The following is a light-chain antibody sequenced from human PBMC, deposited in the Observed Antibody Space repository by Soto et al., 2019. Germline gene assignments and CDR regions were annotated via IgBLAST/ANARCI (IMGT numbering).Light chain of an antibody. J-gene: IGLJ1*01. Sequence: QSALTQPPSVSGSPGQSITVSCTGTSSDIGASNFVSWYQHLPARAPKVIIFEATNRPSGVSDRFSGSKAGITASLTISGLQADDEAEYVCISYKTDDTFVFGTGTKVTVL. CDR1: SSDIGASNF. CDR3: ISYKTDDTFV. V-gene: IGLV2-14*01. CDR2: EAT.